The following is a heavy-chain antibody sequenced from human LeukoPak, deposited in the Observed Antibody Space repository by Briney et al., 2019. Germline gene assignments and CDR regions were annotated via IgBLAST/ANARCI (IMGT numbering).Heavy chain of an antibody. V-gene: IGHV2-70*12. D-gene: IGHD5-24*01. CDR3: AHEIRWRQLSP. J-gene: IGHJ4*02. Sequence: ESGPTLVNPTETLTLTCTFSGFSLNTAGMCVNWIRQPPGKALEWLARIDWDGAAYYSSSLKTRLTISKDTSQNQVVLTMTNMDPVDTATYYCAHEIRWRQLSPWGQGTLVTVSS. CDR2: IDWDGAA. CDR1: GFSLNTAGMC.